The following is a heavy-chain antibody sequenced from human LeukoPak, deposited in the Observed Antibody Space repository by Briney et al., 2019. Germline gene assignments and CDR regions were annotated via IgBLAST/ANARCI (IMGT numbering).Heavy chain of an antibody. CDR1: GGSISGYY. D-gene: IGHD3-22*01. V-gene: IGHV4-4*07. CDR3: ARGSTHYYDSP. J-gene: IGHJ5*02. CDR2: IYTSGST. Sequence: SETPSLTCTVSGGSISGYYWSWSRQPPGKGLEWIGRIYTSGSTYYNPSLKSRVTISVDTSKNQFSLKLSSVTAADTAVYYCARGSTHYYDSPWGQGTLVTVSS.